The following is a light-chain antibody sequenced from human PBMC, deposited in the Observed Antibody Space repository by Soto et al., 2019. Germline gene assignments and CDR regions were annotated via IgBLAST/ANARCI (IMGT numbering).Light chain of an antibody. J-gene: IGLJ1*01. CDR3: SSYDGDTHYI. Sequence: QSALTQPPSASGSPGQSVTISCTGTSSDVGGYDYVSWYQQLPGKAPKLVIYEVNKRPSGVPERFSGSKSGNTASLTVSGLQAEDEADFYCSSYDGDTHYIFGTGTKVTVL. CDR1: SSDVGGYDY. V-gene: IGLV2-8*01. CDR2: EVN.